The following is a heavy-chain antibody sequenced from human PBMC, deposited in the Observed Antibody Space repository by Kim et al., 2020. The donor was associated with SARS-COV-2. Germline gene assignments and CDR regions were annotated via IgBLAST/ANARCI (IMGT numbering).Heavy chain of an antibody. CDR2: ISTSGSYI. J-gene: IGHJ3*02. Sequence: GGSLRLSCAASGFTFSTYSMNWVRQAPGKWLEWVSSISTSGSYIYYADSVKGRFTISRDNAKNSLYLQMNSLRAEDTAVYYCARRVAAGHDAFDIWGQGTMVTVSS. CDR1: GFTFSTYS. V-gene: IGHV3-21*01. CDR3: ARRVAAGHDAFDI. D-gene: IGHD6-25*01.